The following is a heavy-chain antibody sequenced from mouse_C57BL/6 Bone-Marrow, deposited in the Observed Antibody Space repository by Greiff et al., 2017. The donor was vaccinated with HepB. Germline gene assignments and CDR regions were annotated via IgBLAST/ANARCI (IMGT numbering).Heavy chain of an antibody. J-gene: IGHJ2*01. CDR1: GFSFTSYA. CDR2: IWTGGGT. CDR3: ARNDYYFDY. D-gene: IGHD2-4*01. Sequence: VQVEESGPGLVAPSQCLSITCTVSGFSFTSYAISWVRQQPGQGLEWLGVIWTGGGTNYNSALKSSLSISKDNSKSQVFLKMNSLQTDDTARYYCARNDYYFDYWGQGTTLTVSS. V-gene: IGHV2-9-1*01.